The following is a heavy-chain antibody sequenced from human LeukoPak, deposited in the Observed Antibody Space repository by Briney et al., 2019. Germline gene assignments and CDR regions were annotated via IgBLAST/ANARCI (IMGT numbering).Heavy chain of an antibody. CDR2: ISSSSGTI. V-gene: IGHV3-48*01. J-gene: IGHJ4*02. CDR3: ARAGGSYQVFDY. CDR1: GFTFNSYS. Sequence: GGSLRLSRAASGFTFNSYSMNWVRQAPGKGPEWVSYISSSSGTIYYADSVKGRFTISRDNAKNSLYLQMNSLRAEDTAVYYCARAGGSYQVFDYWGQGTLVTVSS. D-gene: IGHD1-26*01.